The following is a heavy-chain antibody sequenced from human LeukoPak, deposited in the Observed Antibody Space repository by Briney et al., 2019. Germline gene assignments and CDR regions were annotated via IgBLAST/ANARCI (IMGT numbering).Heavy chain of an antibody. J-gene: IGHJ4*02. CDR1: GYSISSGYY. CDR2: IYHSGST. D-gene: IGHD2-8*01. CDR3: ARCLTYCTNGVCYTGFDY. V-gene: IGHV4-38-2*02. Sequence: SETLSLTCTVSGYSISSGYYWGWIRQPPGKGLEWIGSIYHSGSTYYNPSFKSRVTISVDTSKNQFSLKLSSVTAADTAVYYCARCLTYCTNGVCYTGFDYWGQGTLVTVSS.